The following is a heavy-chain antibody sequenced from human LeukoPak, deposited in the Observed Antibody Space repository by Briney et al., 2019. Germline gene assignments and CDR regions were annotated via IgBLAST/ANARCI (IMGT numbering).Heavy chain of an antibody. CDR1: GYTFTIYY. D-gene: IGHD2-2*02. CDR3: ARNPPYCTSTDCYNDY. V-gene: IGHV1-2*02. J-gene: IGHJ4*02. Sequence: GASVKVSCKASGYTFTIYYMHWVRQAPGQGLEWSGWINPNSGATTYAQRYQGRVTMTRDTSISTAYMGLSGLTSDDTGVYYCARNPPYCTSTDCYNDYWGQGTLVTVSS. CDR2: INPNSGAT.